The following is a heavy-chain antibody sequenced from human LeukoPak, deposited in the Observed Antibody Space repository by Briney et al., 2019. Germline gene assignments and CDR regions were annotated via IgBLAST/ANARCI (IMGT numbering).Heavy chain of an antibody. CDR1: GFIFGDNW. J-gene: IGHJ4*02. CDR2: IRPDGIEK. CDR3: VRERAGFDY. Sequence: GGSWRSSGEPSGFIFGDNWMSWVRQPPGKGLQWVAKIRPDGIEKHYVDSVKGRFTFSRDNAKNSMYLQMNSLRAEDTAMYYCVRERAGFDYWGQGTLVTVSS. V-gene: IGHV3-7*01.